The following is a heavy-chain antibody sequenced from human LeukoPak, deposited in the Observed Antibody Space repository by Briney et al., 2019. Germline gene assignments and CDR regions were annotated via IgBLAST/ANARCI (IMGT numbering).Heavy chain of an antibody. CDR1: GFTFSSYG. V-gene: IGHV3-33*01. D-gene: IGHD1-26*01. CDR2: ILYYGSNK. CDR3: ARQISIVGATWGDPYFDD. J-gene: IGHJ4*02. Sequence: PGGTLRLSCAASGFTFSSYGMHWVRQGPRKRLGWVAVILYYGSNKYYADSVKGRFTISRDNSKNTLYEQMNSLRAGDTRVSYCARQISIVGATWGDPYFDDWGQGTLVTVSS.